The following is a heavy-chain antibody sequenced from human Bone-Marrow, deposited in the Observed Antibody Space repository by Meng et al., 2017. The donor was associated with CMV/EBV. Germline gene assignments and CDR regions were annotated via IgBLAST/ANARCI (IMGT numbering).Heavy chain of an antibody. V-gene: IGHV3-23*03. CDR2: IYSDGSST. CDR3: AKDNAWGSLDY. D-gene: IGHD3-16*01. Sequence: GGSLRLSCAASGFTFSSYAMSWVRQAPGKGLEWVSLIYSDGSSTSYADSVKGRFTISRDNSKNTLYLQMNSLRAEDTAIYYCAKDNAWGSLDYWGQGTLVPVSS. CDR1: GFTFSSYA. J-gene: IGHJ4*02.